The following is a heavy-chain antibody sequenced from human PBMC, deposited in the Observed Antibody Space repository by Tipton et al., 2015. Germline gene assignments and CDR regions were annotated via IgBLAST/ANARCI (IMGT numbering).Heavy chain of an antibody. J-gene: IGHJ4*02. CDR1: GFSIGNYA. Sequence: SLRLSCAASGFSIGNYAMSWVRQTPGKGLEWVAHIKPDGSDTYYVDSVKGRFTISRDNAKNSLYLQMNSLRAEDTAVYFCARGDWGSSGQAYWGQGTLVTVSS. D-gene: IGHD3-22*01. CDR2: IKPDGSDT. CDR3: ARGDWGSSGQAY. V-gene: IGHV3-7*01.